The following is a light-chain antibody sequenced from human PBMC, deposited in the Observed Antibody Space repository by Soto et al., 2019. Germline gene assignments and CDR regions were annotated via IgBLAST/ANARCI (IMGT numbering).Light chain of an antibody. CDR3: SSHVGTNSVI. J-gene: IGLJ2*01. Sequence: QSALTQPPYASGSPGQSVTISCTGTSSDIGTYNYVSWYQQHPGKAPKLLIYEVSERPSGVPDRFSGSKSGNTASLTVSGLQAEDEADYYCSSHVGTNSVIIGGGTKLTVL. CDR2: EVS. CDR1: SSDIGTYNY. V-gene: IGLV2-8*01.